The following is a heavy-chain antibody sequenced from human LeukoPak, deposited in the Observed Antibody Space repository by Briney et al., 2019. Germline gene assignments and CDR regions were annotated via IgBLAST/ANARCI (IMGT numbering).Heavy chain of an antibody. CDR3: PRGRRDGYNLGY. V-gene: IGHV3-53*01. CDR1: GFNVTTNY. J-gene: IGHJ4*02. D-gene: IGHD5-24*01. Sequence: QPGGSLRLSCAASGFNVTTNYMSRVRQAPGKGLEWVSVIYSGGTTYYADSVKGRFTISRDISKNTLSLQMNSVRAEDAAVYYCPRGRRDGYNLGYWGQGTLVAVSS. CDR2: IYSGGTT.